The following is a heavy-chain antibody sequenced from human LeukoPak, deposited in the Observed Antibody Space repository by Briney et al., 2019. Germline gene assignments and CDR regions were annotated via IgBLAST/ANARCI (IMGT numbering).Heavy chain of an antibody. Sequence: GGSLRLSCVASGFTFNKYSMNWVRQAPGKGLQWLSYISGTSRTIYYADSVRGRFAISRDNARNSLYLQMSSLRVEDTAVYYCAKDGWLESGRTPFYFDSWGQGTLVTVSS. V-gene: IGHV3-48*01. J-gene: IGHJ4*02. CDR2: ISGTSRTI. CDR1: GFTFNKYS. D-gene: IGHD3-10*01. CDR3: AKDGWLESGRTPFYFDS.